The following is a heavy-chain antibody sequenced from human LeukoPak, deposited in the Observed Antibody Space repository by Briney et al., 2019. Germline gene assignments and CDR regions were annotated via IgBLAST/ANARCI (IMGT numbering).Heavy chain of an antibody. Sequence: KPSETLSLTCTVSGGSFSSSSYYWGWIRQPPGKGLEWIGSIYYSGSTYYNPSLKSRVTISVDTSKNQFSLKLSSVTAADTAVYYCARDFMAGTTDWGQVTLVTVSS. J-gene: IGHJ4*02. D-gene: IGHD1-1*01. CDR1: GGSFSSSSYY. CDR2: IYYSGST. CDR3: ARDFMAGTTD. V-gene: IGHV4-39*07.